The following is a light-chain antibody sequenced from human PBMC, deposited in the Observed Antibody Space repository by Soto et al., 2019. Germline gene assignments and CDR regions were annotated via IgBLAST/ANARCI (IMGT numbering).Light chain of an antibody. V-gene: IGLV2-14*01. J-gene: IGLJ1*01. Sequence: QSVLTQPASVSGSPGQSITISCTGTSSDVGGYNYVSWYQQHPGKAPKFMIYDVSNRPSGVSNRFSGSKSGNTASLTISGLQAEDEADYYCCSYTTSNTRQIVFGTGTKLTVV. CDR1: SSDVGGYNY. CDR3: CSYTTSNTRQIV. CDR2: DVS.